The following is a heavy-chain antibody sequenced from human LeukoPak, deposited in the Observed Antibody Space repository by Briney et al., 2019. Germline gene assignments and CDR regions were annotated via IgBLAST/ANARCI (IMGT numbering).Heavy chain of an antibody. V-gene: IGHV1-69*05. J-gene: IGHJ4*02. D-gene: IGHD5-18*01. Sequence: SVKVSCKASGGTFSSYAISWVRQAPGQGLEWMGRIIPIFGTANYAQKFQGRVTITTDESTSTAYMELSSLRSEDAAVYYCTRDAEGGYSYGYSLNYWGQGTLVTVSS. CDR2: IIPIFGTA. CDR1: GGTFSSYA. CDR3: TRDAEGGYSYGYSLNY.